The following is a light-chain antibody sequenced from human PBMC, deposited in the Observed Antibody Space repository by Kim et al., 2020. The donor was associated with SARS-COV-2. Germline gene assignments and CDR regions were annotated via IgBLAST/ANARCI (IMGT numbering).Light chain of an antibody. CDR3: QSRDSGGNVV. J-gene: IGLJ2*01. CDR1: SLRSYY. V-gene: IGLV3-19*01. Sequence: SSELTQDPAVSVALGQTVRITCQGDSLRSYYATWYQQKPRQAPVLVIYGRNNRPSGIPDRFSGSTSGNTASLTISGDQAEDEADFYFQSRDSGGNVVFGG. CDR2: GRN.